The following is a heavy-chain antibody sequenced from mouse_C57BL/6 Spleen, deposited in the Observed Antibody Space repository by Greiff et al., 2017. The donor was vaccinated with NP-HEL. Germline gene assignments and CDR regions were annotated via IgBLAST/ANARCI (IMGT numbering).Heavy chain of an antibody. J-gene: IGHJ4*01. D-gene: IGHD1-1*01. CDR2: ISDGGSYT. V-gene: IGHV5-4*03. CDR3: ARPYYGSSYSMDY. CDR1: GFTFSSYA. Sequence: EVKLVESGGGLVKPGGSLKLSCAASGFTFSSYAMSWVRQTPEKRLEWVATISDGGSYTYYPDNVKGRFTISRDNAKNNLYLQMSHLKSEDTAMYYCARPYYGSSYSMDYWGQGTSVTVSS.